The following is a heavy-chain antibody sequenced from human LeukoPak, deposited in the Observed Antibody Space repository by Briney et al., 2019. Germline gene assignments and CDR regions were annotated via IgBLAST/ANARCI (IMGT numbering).Heavy chain of an antibody. J-gene: IGHJ5*02. D-gene: IGHD2-15*01. V-gene: IGHV1-69*13. Sequence: AASVKVSCKASGGTFSSYAISWVRQAPGQGLEWMGGIIPIFGTANYAQKFQGRVTITADESTSTAYMELSSLRSEDTAVYYCARDSRSGYCSGGSCYSGVSWFDPWGQGTLVTVSS. CDR3: ARDSRSGYCSGGSCYSGVSWFDP. CDR2: IIPIFGTA. CDR1: GGTFSSYA.